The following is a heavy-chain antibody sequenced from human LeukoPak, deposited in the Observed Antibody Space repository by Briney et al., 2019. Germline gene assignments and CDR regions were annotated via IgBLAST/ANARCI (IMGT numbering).Heavy chain of an antibody. V-gene: IGHV4-34*01. CDR3: ARGLFAFDY. CDR2: INHSGST. J-gene: IGHJ4*02. D-gene: IGHD3-3*01. CDR1: GGSISSYY. Sequence: PSETLSLTCTVSGGSISSYYWSWIRQPPGKGLEWIGEINHSGSTNYNPSLKSRVTISVDTSKNQFSLKLSSVTAADTAVYYCARGLFAFDYWGQGTLVTVSS.